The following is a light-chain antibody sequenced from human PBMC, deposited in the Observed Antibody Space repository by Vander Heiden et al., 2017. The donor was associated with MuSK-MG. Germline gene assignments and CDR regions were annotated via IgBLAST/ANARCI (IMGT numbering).Light chain of an antibody. CDR2: EVS. CDR3: SSDTGSSTRV. CDR1: SSDIGDYDY. V-gene: IGLV2-14*01. J-gene: IGLJ1*01. Sequence: QSALTQPASVSGSPGQSLTISCTGTSSDIGDYDYVSWYQQHPGKAPKLMISEVSNRPAGVANRFSGSKSGNTASLTISGLQAEDEADYYCSSDTGSSTRVFGTGTKVTVL.